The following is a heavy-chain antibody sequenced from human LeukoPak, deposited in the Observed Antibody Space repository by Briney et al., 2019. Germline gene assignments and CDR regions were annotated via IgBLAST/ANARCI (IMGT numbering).Heavy chain of an antibody. Sequence: GASVKVSCKTSGYSFTTYSITWVRQAPGQGLEWMGWISPYNGHTTYAHKFQGRVTMTTDTSTSTAYMELRTLTSDDTAIYYCARVFTVEQLEPRGQGTLVTVSS. CDR3: ARVFTVEQLEP. J-gene: IGHJ5*02. V-gene: IGHV1-18*01. D-gene: IGHD1-1*01. CDR2: ISPYNGHT. CDR1: GYSFTTYS.